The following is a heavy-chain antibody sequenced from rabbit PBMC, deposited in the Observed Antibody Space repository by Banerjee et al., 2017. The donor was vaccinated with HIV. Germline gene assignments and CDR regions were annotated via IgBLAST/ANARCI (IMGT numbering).Heavy chain of an antibody. Sequence: QSLEESGGDLVKPGASLTLTCTASGFTISSSYWMCWVRQAPGKGLEWIGCIYASDGSTWYASWAKGRFTISKTSSTTVTLQMTSLTAADTATYFCARESTYADYGWFNLWGQGTLVTVS. V-gene: IGHV1S40*01. CDR3: ARESTYADYGWFNL. CDR1: GFTISSSYW. CDR2: IYASDGST. J-gene: IGHJ4*01. D-gene: IGHD2-1*01.